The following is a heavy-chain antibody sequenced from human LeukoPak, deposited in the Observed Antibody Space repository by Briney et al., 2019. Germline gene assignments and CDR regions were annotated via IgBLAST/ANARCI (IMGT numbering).Heavy chain of an antibody. CDR3: ARARNNWFDP. Sequence: SETLSLTCAVYGGSFSGYYWSWIRQPPGKGLEWIGEINHSGSTNYNPSLKSRVTISVDTSKNQFSLKLSSVTAADTAVYYCARARNNWFDPWGQGTLVTVSS. V-gene: IGHV4-34*01. CDR2: INHSGST. CDR1: GGSFSGYY. J-gene: IGHJ5*02.